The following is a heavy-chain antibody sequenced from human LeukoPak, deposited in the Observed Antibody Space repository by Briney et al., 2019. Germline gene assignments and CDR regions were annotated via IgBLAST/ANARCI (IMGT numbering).Heavy chain of an antibody. CDR3: ARARNNWFDP. Sequence: SETLSLTCAVYGGSFSGYYWSWIRQPPGKGLEWIGEINHSGSTNYNPSLKSRVTISVDTSKNQFSLKLSSVTAADTAVYYCARARNNWFDPWGQGTLVTVSS. V-gene: IGHV4-34*01. CDR2: INHSGST. CDR1: GGSFSGYY. J-gene: IGHJ5*02.